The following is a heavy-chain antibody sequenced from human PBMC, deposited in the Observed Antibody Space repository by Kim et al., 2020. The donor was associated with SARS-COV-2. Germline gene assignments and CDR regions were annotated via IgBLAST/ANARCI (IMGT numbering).Heavy chain of an antibody. Sequence: ASVKVSCKASGYTFTSYAMHWVRQAPGQRLEWMGWINAGNGNTKYSQKFQGRVTITRDTSASTAYMELSSLRSEDTAVYYCARDGDIVATISYYYYGMDVWGQGTTVTVSS. CDR1: GYTFTSYA. V-gene: IGHV1-3*01. D-gene: IGHD5-12*01. J-gene: IGHJ6*02. CDR3: ARDGDIVATISYYYYGMDV. CDR2: INAGNGNT.